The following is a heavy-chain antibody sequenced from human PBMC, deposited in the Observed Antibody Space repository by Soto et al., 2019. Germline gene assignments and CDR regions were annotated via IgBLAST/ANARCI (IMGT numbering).Heavy chain of an antibody. CDR3: ARDRGEYTSSWFWYFSH. Sequence: SETLSLTCSVSGASISSFNWNWVRQPAGKGPEWVGRLNIAGTINYNPSLKSRITMSTDTSKNQISLHLRSVTAADTAIYYCARDRGEYTSSWFWYFSHWGHGTLV. V-gene: IGHV4-4*07. J-gene: IGHJ2*01. CDR2: LNIAGTI. D-gene: IGHD6-13*01. CDR1: GASISSFN.